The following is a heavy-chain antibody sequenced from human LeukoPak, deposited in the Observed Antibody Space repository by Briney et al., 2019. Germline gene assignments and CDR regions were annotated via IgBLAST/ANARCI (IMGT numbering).Heavy chain of an antibody. D-gene: IGHD6-13*01. CDR2: ISGSGGST. CDR1: GFTFSSYA. Sequence: GGSLRLSCAASGFTFSSYAMSWVRQAPGKGLEWVSAISGSGGSTYYADSVKGRFTISRDNSKNTLYLQMNSLRAEDTAVYYCAKTGYSSSCACLGWFDPWGQGTLVTVSS. J-gene: IGHJ5*02. V-gene: IGHV3-23*01. CDR3: AKTGYSSSCACLGWFDP.